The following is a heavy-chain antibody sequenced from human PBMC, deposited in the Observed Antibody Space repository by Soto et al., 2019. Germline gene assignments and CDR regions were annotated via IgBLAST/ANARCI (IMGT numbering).Heavy chain of an antibody. CDR2: IYHSGST. Sequence: SETLSLTCAVSGYSISSGYYWGWIRKSPGKGLEWIGSIYHSGSTYYNPSLKSRVIISVDTSKNQFSLKLSSVTAADTAVYYCARLAPIAAADGMDVWGQGTTVT. CDR1: GYSISSGYY. CDR3: ARLAPIAAADGMDV. J-gene: IGHJ6*02. D-gene: IGHD6-13*01. V-gene: IGHV4-38-2*01.